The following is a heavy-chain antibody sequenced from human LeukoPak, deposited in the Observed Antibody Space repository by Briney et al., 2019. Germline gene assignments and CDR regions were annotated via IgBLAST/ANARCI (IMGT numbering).Heavy chain of an antibody. J-gene: IGHJ4*02. CDR3: TKWSGFGDD. Sequence: GGSLRLSCAASGFTFSSNSMTWVRQTPGKGLEWVSGISGSGDSTFYPDSVKGRFTISRDNSRNTLYLQMSSLRPEDTAVYYCTKWSGFGDDWGQGTLVTVSS. CDR2: ISGSGDST. CDR1: GFTFSSNS. V-gene: IGHV3-23*01. D-gene: IGHD3-10*01.